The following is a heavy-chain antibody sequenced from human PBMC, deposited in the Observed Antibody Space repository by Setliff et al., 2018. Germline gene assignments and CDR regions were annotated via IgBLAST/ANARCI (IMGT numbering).Heavy chain of an antibody. Sequence: PSETLSLTCTVSGGSISSGSYYWSWIRHPGKGLEWIGYIYYSGSTYYNPSLKSRLTISVDTSKTQFSLKLSSVTAADTAVYYCARASYYYDSSGYYGAGAFDIWGQGTMVTVSS. V-gene: IGHV4-31*03. CDR1: GGSISSGSYY. CDR3: ARASYYYDSSGYYGAGAFDI. CDR2: IYYSGST. D-gene: IGHD3-22*01. J-gene: IGHJ3*02.